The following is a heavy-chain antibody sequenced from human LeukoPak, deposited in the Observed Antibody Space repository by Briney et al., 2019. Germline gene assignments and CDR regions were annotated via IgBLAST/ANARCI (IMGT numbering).Heavy chain of an antibody. Sequence: PGGSLRLSCAASGFTFSSYAMSWVRQAPGKGLEWVSTISGSGDRTYYADSVRGRFTISRDNSKSTLSLQMNSLRAEDTAIYYCATYRQVLLPFESWGQGTLVTVSS. J-gene: IGHJ4*02. CDR1: GFTFSSYA. CDR2: ISGSGDRT. CDR3: ATYRQVLLPFES. V-gene: IGHV3-23*01. D-gene: IGHD2-8*02.